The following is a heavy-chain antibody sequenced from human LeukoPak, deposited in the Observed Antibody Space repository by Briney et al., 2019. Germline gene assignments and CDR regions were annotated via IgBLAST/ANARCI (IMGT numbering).Heavy chain of an antibody. CDR2: ISGSGGST. CDR3: AKVVELRVSFMYYFDY. V-gene: IGHV3-23*01. J-gene: IGHJ4*02. D-gene: IGHD1-1*01. CDR1: GFTFSSYA. Sequence: QPGGSLRLSCAASGFTFSSYAMSWVRQAPGKGLEWVSAISGSGGSTYYADSVKGRFTISRDNSKNTLYLQMNSLRAEDTAVYYCAKVVELRVSFMYYFDYWGQGTLVTVSS.